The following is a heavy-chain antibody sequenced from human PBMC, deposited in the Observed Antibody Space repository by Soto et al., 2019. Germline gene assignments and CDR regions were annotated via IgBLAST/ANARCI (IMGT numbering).Heavy chain of an antibody. CDR3: ATGIVVVPAATPPGY. J-gene: IGHJ4*02. Sequence: QVQLVESGGGVVQPGRSLRLSCAASGFTFSSYGMHWVRQAPGKGLEWVAVIWYDGSNKYYADSVKGRFTISRDNSKNTLYLQMNSRRAEDTAVYYCATGIVVVPAATPPGYWGQGTLVTVSS. D-gene: IGHD2-2*01. CDR1: GFTFSSYG. V-gene: IGHV3-33*01. CDR2: IWYDGSNK.